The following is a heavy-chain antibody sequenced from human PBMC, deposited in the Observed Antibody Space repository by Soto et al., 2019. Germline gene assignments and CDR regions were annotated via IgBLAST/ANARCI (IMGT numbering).Heavy chain of an antibody. V-gene: IGHV3-53*01. Sequence: GGSLRLSCAASGFTVSSNYMSWVRQAPGKGLEWVSVIYSGGSTYYADSVKGRFTISRDNSKNTLYLQMNSLRAEDTAVYYCARESGYDLGAFDIWGQGTMVTVSS. D-gene: IGHD5-12*01. CDR1: GFTVSSNY. CDR2: IYSGGST. CDR3: ARESGYDLGAFDI. J-gene: IGHJ3*02.